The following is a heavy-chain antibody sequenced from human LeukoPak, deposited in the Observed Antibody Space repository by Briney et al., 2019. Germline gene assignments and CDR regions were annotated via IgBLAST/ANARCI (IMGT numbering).Heavy chain of an antibody. CDR1: GFTFSSYG. V-gene: IGHV3-33*01. D-gene: IGHD3-16*02. CDR2: IWYDGSNK. J-gene: IGHJ4*02. Sequence: GGSLRLSRAASGFTFSSYGMHWVRQAPGKGLEWVAVIWYDGSNKYYADSVKGRFTISRDNSKNTLYLQMNSLRAEDTAVYYCAVGRLGELSLLDYWGQGTLVTVSS. CDR3: AVGRLGELSLLDY.